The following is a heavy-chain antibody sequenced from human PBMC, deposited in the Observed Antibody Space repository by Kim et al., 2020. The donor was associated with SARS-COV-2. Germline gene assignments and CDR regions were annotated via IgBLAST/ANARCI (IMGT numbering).Heavy chain of an antibody. J-gene: IGHJ5*02. V-gene: IGHV3-66*01. Sequence: KGRFTISRDNSKNTLYLQMNSLRAEDTAVYYCARDRGCSGGSCYSRWFDPWGQGTLVTVSS. D-gene: IGHD2-15*01. CDR3: ARDRGCSGGSCYSRWFDP.